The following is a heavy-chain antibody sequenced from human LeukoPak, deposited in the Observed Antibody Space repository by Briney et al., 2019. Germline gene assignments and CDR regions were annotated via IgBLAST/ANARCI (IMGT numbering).Heavy chain of an antibody. V-gene: IGHV4-61*01. J-gene: IGHJ4*02. CDR3: ARYAAVGRTLEY. Sequence: SETLSLTCTVSGGSISSGSYYWSWIRQPPGKGLEWIGYLHYSGSTSYNPSLKSRVTISVDTAKNQFSLNLNSVTAADTAVYYCARYAAVGRTLEYWGQGALVSVSS. CDR2: LHYSGST. D-gene: IGHD6-13*01. CDR1: GGSISSGSYY.